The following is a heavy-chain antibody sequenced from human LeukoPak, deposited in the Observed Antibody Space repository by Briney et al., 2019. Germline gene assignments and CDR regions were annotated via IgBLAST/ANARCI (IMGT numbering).Heavy chain of an antibody. J-gene: IGHJ5*02. Sequence: SETLSLTCAVYGGSFSGYYWSWIRQHPGKGLEWIGYIYYSGSTYYNPSLKSRVTISVDTSKNQFSLKLSSVTAADTAVYYCARDRGYCSSTSCYGVWFDPWGQGTLVTVSS. CDR3: ARDRGYCSSTSCYGVWFDP. CDR2: IYYSGST. CDR1: GGSFSGYY. D-gene: IGHD2-2*01. V-gene: IGHV4-31*11.